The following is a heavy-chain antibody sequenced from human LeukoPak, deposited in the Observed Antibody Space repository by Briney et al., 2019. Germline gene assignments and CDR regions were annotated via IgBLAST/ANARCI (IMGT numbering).Heavy chain of an antibody. CDR3: AKEPPDIVVVFHLDD. CDR1: GFTFNNYW. J-gene: IGHJ4*02. V-gene: IGHV3-74*01. D-gene: IGHD3-22*01. CDR2: INSDGITT. Sequence: GGSLRLSCAASGFTFNNYWMHWVRQAPGKGLVWVSRINSDGITTSYADSVKGRFTISRDNAKNTLYLQMNSLRAEDTAVYYCAKEPPDIVVVFHLDDWGQGTLVTVSS.